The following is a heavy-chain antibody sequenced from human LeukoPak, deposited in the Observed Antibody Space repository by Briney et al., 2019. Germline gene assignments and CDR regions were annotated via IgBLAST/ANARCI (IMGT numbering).Heavy chain of an antibody. CDR1: GGSISSSSYY. Sequence: SETLSLTCTVSGGSISSSSYYWSWIRQPPGKGLEWIGEINHSGSTNYNPSLKSRVTISVDTSENQFSLKLSSVTAADTAVYYCARGLTGYWNRGFDYWGQGTLVTVSS. CDR3: ARGLTGYWNRGFDY. CDR2: INHSGST. V-gene: IGHV4-39*07. D-gene: IGHD3-9*01. J-gene: IGHJ4*02.